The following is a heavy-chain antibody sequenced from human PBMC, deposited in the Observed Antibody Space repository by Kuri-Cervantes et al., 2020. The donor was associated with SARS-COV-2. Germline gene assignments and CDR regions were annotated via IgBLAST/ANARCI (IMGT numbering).Heavy chain of an antibody. Sequence: GGSLRLSCKASGYSFTNYWIGWVRQMPGKGLEWMGIIYPGDSDTRYSPSFQGQVTISADKSISTAYLQWSSLKASDTAMYYCAISSSWNAEYFQHWGQGTLVTVSS. CDR3: AISSSWNAEYFQH. V-gene: IGHV5-51*01. CDR1: GYSFTNYW. D-gene: IGHD6-13*01. CDR2: IYPGDSDT. J-gene: IGHJ1*01.